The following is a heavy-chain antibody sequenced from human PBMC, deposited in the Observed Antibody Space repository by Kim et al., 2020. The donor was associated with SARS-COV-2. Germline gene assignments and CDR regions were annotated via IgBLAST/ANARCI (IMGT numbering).Heavy chain of an antibody. CDR3: AKDLSRAAAYGAFDI. CDR2: ISNDGSNK. V-gene: IGHV3-30*18. Sequence: GGSLRLSCAASGFTFSTYGMHWVRQAPGKGLEWVALISNDGSNKYYVDSVKGRFIISRDSSKTTLYLQMNSLRPEDTAVYYCAKDLSRAAAYGAFDIWG. D-gene: IGHD6-13*01. J-gene: IGHJ3*02. CDR1: GFTFSTYG.